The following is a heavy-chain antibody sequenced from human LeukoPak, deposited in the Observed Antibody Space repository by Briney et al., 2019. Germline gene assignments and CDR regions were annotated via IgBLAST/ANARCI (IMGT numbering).Heavy chain of an antibody. CDR1: GFTFSSYE. Sequence: GGSLRLSCAASGFTFSSYEMNWVRQAPGKGLEWVSYISSSGSTIYYADSVKGRFTISRDNSKNTLYLQMNSLRAEDTAVYYCARLEHTGTYFDYWGQGTLVTVSS. V-gene: IGHV3-48*03. J-gene: IGHJ4*02. CDR3: ARLEHTGTYFDY. D-gene: IGHD1-14*01. CDR2: ISSSGSTI.